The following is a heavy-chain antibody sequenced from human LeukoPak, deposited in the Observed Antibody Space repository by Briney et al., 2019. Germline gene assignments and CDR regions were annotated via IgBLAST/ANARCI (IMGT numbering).Heavy chain of an antibody. J-gene: IGHJ3*02. CDR1: GFTFSSYW. CDR3: ARDASYGDDAFDI. V-gene: IGHV3-7*01. Sequence: GGSLRLSCAASGFTFSSYWMGWVRQAPGKGLEWVANIKQDGSEKYYVDSVKGRFTISRDNAKNSLYLQMNSLRAEDTAVYYCARDASYGDDAFDIWGQGTMVTVSS. D-gene: IGHD5-18*01. CDR2: IKQDGSEK.